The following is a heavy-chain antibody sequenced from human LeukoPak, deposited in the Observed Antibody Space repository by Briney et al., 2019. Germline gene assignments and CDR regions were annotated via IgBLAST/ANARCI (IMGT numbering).Heavy chain of an antibody. D-gene: IGHD5-12*01. J-gene: IGHJ6*03. Sequence: SVKVSCKASGGTFSSYAISWVRQAPGQGLEWMGGIIPIFGTANYAQKFQGRVTITADKSTSTAYMELSSLRSEDTAVYYCARDGGYSGYASYYYYMDVRGKGTTVTVSS. CDR3: ARDGGYSGYASYYYYMDV. CDR2: IIPIFGTA. V-gene: IGHV1-69*06. CDR1: GGTFSSYA.